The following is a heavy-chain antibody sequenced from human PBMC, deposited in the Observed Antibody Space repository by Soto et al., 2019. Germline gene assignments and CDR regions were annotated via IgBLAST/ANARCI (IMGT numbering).Heavy chain of an antibody. D-gene: IGHD1-26*01. CDR3: VKDRWVDY. Sequence: GSLSLSCSVFGFTFRNYAMHWVRQAPGKGLEYVSSISHNAGSIYYADSVKGRFTISRDNSKGTLYLQMSSLRPEDTAVYYCVKDRWVDYWGQGALVTVSS. CDR1: GFTFRNYA. V-gene: IGHV3-64D*08. CDR2: ISHNAGSI. J-gene: IGHJ4*02.